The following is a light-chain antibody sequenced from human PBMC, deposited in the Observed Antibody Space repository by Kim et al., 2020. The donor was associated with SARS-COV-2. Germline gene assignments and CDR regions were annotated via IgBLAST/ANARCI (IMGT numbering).Light chain of an antibody. V-gene: IGKV2-30*01. J-gene: IGKJ2*01. CDR2: RVS. CDR1: QALVYRDETTH. CDR3: MQGSHWPLSYT. Sequence: DVGMTRSPLSLPATFGKPASISCRSSQALVYRDETTHLNWFQQSPGQSPRRLIYRVSNRDSGVPDRISGSGSGTDFTLTISRVEAEDVGVYYCMQGSHWPLSYTFGQGTKLEI.